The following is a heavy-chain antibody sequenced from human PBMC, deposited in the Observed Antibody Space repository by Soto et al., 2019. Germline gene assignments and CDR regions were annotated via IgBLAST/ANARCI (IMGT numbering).Heavy chain of an antibody. CDR3: ARQASYWHGGGGWFDP. Sequence: DVQLVESGGGLVQPGGSLRLSCAASGLTFSAFDMHWVRQTTGKGLEWVAAIGTQHDTYYPDSVKGRFTISRENAKNSLYLQKNSLGAGDTAVYYCARQASYWHGGGGWFDPWGQGTLVTVSS. D-gene: IGHD2-8*02. V-gene: IGHV3-13*01. CDR2: IGTQHDT. CDR1: GLTFSAFD. J-gene: IGHJ5*02.